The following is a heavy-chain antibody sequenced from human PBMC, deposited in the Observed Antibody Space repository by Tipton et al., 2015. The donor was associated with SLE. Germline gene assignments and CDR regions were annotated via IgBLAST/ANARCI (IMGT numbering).Heavy chain of an antibody. CDR3: ARERYGAFDI. Sequence: TLSLTCSVSGGSVTSHYWSWIRQPPGKGLEWIGYIYYRGSTYYNPSLKSRVTISVDKSKNQFSLKLSSVTAADTAVYYCARERYGAFDIWGQGTMVTVSS. D-gene: IGHD1-14*01. J-gene: IGHJ3*02. V-gene: IGHV4-59*02. CDR2: IYYRGST. CDR1: GGSVTSHY.